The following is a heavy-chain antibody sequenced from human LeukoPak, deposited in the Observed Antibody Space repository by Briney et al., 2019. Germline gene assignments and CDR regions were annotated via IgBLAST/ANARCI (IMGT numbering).Heavy chain of an antibody. CDR2: ISSSGRTI. D-gene: IGHD2-8*02. J-gene: IGHJ4*02. Sequence: GGSLRLSCAASGFTFSDYYMSWIRQAPGKGLEWVSYISSSGRTIYYADSVKGRFTISRDNAKNSFYLQMNSLRAEDTAIYYCATYRQVLLPFESWGQGTLVTVSS. CDR1: GFTFSDYY. V-gene: IGHV3-11*01. CDR3: ATYRQVLLPFES.